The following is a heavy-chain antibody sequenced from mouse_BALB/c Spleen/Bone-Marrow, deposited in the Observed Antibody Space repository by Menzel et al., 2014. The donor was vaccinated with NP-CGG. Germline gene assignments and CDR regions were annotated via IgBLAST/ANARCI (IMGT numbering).Heavy chain of an antibody. CDR1: GFNITDTN. CDR3: ARGEYYAMDY. CDR2: IDPENGNT. V-gene: IGHV14-3*02. J-gene: IGHJ4*01. Sequence: EVKLMESGAELVKPGASVKLSCTASGFNITDTNMHWVKQRHEKGLEWIGRIDPENGNTNYNPKFKGKATLTADKSSNTAFLQLSSLTSEDTAYYYCARGEYYAMDYWGQGTSVTVSS.